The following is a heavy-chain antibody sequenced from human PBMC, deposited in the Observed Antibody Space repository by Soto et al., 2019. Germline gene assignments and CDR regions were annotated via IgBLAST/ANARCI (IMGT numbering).Heavy chain of an antibody. Sequence: GASVKVSCKAPVYTVTSYGISWVRQAPGQRLKWMGWISAYNGNTNYAQKLQGRVTMTTDTSTSTAYMELRSLRSDDTAVYYCARDAIAAAGTAVYYYYYGMDVWGQGTTVTVSS. CDR1: VYTVTSYG. D-gene: IGHD6-13*01. CDR2: ISAYNGNT. V-gene: IGHV1-18*01. J-gene: IGHJ6*02. CDR3: ARDAIAAAGTAVYYYYYGMDV.